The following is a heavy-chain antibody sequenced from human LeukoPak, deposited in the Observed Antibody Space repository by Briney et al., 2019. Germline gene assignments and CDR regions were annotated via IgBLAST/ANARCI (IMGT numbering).Heavy chain of an antibody. D-gene: IGHD3-10*01. J-gene: IGHJ4*02. V-gene: IGHV3-33*06. CDR3: AKQPFRTYYYGSGSYSPPDY. CDR2: IWYDGSNK. CDR1: GFTFSSYG. Sequence: PGRSLRLSCAASGFTFSSYGMHWVRQAPGKGLEWVAVIWYDGSNKYSADSVKGRFTISRDNSKNTLYLQMNSLRAEDTAVYYCAKQPFRTYYYGSGSYSPPDYWGQGTLVTVSS.